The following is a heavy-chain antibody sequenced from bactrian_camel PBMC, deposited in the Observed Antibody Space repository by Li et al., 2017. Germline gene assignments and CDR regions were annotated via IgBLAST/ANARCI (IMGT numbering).Heavy chain of an antibody. J-gene: IGHJ4*01. CDR2: LSHDGST. CDR3: AAGGADCTLDPRRYNAWGQGTQVTGAT. CDR1: GEFYSTYC. Sequence: HVQLVESGGGSVQAGGSLRLSCAASGEFYSTYCLSWFRQAPGKEREGVAQLSHDGSTMYANSVKGRFTISKDNAKNTLYLQMNNLKPEDTGTYYCAAGGADCTLDPRRYNAWGQGTQVTGATGARGPRSPSP. D-gene: IGHD6*01. V-gene: IGHV3S26*01.